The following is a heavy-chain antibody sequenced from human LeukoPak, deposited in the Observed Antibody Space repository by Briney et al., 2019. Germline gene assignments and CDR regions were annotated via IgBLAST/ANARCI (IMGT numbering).Heavy chain of an antibody. CDR3: ASMPYSHYSDSSGYHY. CDR1: GASISSSNYY. D-gene: IGHD3-22*01. Sequence: SETLSLTCTVSGASISSSNYYWAWIRQPPGKGPEWIGNIFYTGSTYYTPSLKSRVAISVDTSKNQFSLKLISVTAADTAVYYCASMPYSHYSDSSGYHYWGQGTLVSVSS. V-gene: IGHV4-39*07. CDR2: IFYTGST. J-gene: IGHJ4*02.